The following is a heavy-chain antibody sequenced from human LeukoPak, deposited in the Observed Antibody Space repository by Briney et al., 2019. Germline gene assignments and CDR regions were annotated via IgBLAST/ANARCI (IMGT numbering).Heavy chain of an antibody. Sequence: GGSLRLSCAASGFTFSSYSMSWVRQAPGKGLEWVSSISHNTSYIYYADSSKDPFTLSRDNANNSLYLQMNSPRAEDTAVYYCARGQASDFDYWGQGTLVTASS. J-gene: IGHJ4*02. CDR2: ISHNTSYI. CDR3: ARGQASDFDY. V-gene: IGHV3-21*01. CDR1: GFTFSSYS.